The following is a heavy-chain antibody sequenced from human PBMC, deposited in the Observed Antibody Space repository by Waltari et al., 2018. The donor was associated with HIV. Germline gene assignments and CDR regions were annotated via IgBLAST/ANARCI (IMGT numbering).Heavy chain of an antibody. CDR2: ITYTGNT. CDR1: GGSIGGYF. Sequence: QMQLQESGPGLLKPSETLSLTCGVSGGSIGGYFWNWLRQPPGKGLEWIGSITYTGNTNYNPSLKSRVTISVDTSKNQFSLRLTSVTAADTAMFYCARASVTGGTTGLRRSFDLWGQGTLVTVSS. CDR3: ARASVTGGTTGLRRSFDL. J-gene: IGHJ3*01. D-gene: IGHD2-8*02. V-gene: IGHV4-59*01.